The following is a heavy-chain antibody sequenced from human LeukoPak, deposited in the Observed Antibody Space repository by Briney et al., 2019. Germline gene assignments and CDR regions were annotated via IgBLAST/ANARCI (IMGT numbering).Heavy chain of an antibody. CDR2: FDPEDGET. Sequence: GASVKVSCKVSGYTLTELSMHWVRQAPGKGLEWMGGFDPEDGETIYAQKFQGGVTMTEDTSTDTAYMELSSLRSEDTAVYYCATLGYSSSWTPFDYWGQGTLVTVSS. D-gene: IGHD6-13*01. CDR3: ATLGYSSSWTPFDY. J-gene: IGHJ4*02. CDR1: GYTLTELS. V-gene: IGHV1-24*01.